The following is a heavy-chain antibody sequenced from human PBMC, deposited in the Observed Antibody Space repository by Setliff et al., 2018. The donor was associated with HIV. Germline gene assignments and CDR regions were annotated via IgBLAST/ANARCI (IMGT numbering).Heavy chain of an antibody. D-gene: IGHD3-9*01. J-gene: IGHJ4*02. CDR1: GDTLTGYY. CDR3: ARENDILSGFNIHGFDY. CDR2: IKPSTGGI. V-gene: IGHV1-2*02. Sequence: GASVKVSCKASGDTLTGYYMHWVRQAPGQGLEWMGWIKPSTGGINFAHKFQGRVTMTRDTAISTAYMELSSLRSDDTAVYYCARENDILSGFNIHGFDYWGQGTLVTVSS.